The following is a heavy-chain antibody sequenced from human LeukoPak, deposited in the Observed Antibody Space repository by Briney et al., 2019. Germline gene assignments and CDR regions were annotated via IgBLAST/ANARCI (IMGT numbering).Heavy chain of an antibody. CDR3: GSGIQGY. J-gene: IGHJ4*02. D-gene: IGHD3-10*01. CDR2: IYYSGTT. V-gene: IGHV4-39*01. CDR1: GGSISSSSYY. Sequence: PSETLSLTCTVSGGSISSSSYYWGWIRQPPGKGLEWIGTIYYSGTTYYNPSLKSRVTISVDTSKNQFSLKLGSVTAADTAVYYCGSGIQGYWGQGTLVTVSS.